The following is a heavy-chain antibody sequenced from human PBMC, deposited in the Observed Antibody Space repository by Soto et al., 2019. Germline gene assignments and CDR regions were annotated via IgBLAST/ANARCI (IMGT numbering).Heavy chain of an antibody. CDR2: ISSSSSTI. J-gene: IGHJ3*02. CDR3: ARDQVPDAFYI. V-gene: IGHV3-48*01. CDR1: GFTFSSYS. Sequence: EVQLVESGGGLVQPGGSLRLSCAASGFTFSSYSMNWVRQAPGKGLEWVSYISSSSSTIYYADCVKGRFTISSDNAKNSLYLQMNSLRAEDTAVYYCARDQVPDAFYIWGQGTMVTVSS.